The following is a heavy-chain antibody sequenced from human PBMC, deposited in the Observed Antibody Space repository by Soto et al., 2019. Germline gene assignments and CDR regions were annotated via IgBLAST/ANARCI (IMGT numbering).Heavy chain of an antibody. CDR3: ARGVYSSSYLTYYFDY. CDR2: IYYSGST. D-gene: IGHD6-6*01. CDR1: GGSISSYY. J-gene: IGHJ4*02. Sequence: LSLTCTVSGGSISSYYWSWIRQPPGKGLEWIGYIYYSGSTNYNPSLRGRVTISVDTSKNQFSLKLSSVTAADTAVYYCARGVYSSSYLTYYFDYWGQGTLVTVSS. V-gene: IGHV4-59*01.